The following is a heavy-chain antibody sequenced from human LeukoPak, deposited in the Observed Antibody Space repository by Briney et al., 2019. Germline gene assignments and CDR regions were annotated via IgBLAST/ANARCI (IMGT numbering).Heavy chain of an antibody. D-gene: IGHD3-10*01. CDR3: AKDIGSYYDY. Sequence: GWSLRLSCVASGFTFSSNGMHWVRQAAGKGREWVTFIQYDGSKKYYADSVKGRFTISIDNSKNTLYLEMNSLRAEDTAVYYCAKDIGSYYDYWGQGILVTVSS. J-gene: IGHJ4*02. CDR1: GFTFSSNG. V-gene: IGHV3-30*02. CDR2: IQYDGSKK.